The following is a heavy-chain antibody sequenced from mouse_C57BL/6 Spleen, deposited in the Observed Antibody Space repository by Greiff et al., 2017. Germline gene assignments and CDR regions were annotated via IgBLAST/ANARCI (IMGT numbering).Heavy chain of an antibody. CDR3: ERYNWDNAMDY. J-gene: IGHJ4*01. Sequence: EVMLVESGGGLVQPGGSLSLSCAASGFTFTDYYMSWVRQPPGKALEWLGFIRNKANGYTSEYSASVQGRFTISRDNSQSILYLQMNALTAEDSATYYCERYNWDNAMDYWGQGTSVTVSS. CDR1: GFTFTDYY. D-gene: IGHD4-1*01. CDR2: IRNKANGYTS. V-gene: IGHV7-3*01.